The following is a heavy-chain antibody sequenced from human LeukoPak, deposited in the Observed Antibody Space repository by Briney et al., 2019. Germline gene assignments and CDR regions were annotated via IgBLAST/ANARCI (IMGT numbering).Heavy chain of an antibody. CDR1: GFTFNNYS. CDR3: ARDVGYGYFYYYGMDV. Sequence: GGSLRLSCAASGFTFNNYSMSWVRQAPGKGLEWVSYIASGSNSIYYAGSVKGRFTISRDNAENSLYLQMNSLRAEDTAVYYCARDVGYGYFYYYGMDVWGQGTTVTVSS. D-gene: IGHD6-13*01. J-gene: IGHJ6*02. V-gene: IGHV3-48*01. CDR2: IASGSNSI.